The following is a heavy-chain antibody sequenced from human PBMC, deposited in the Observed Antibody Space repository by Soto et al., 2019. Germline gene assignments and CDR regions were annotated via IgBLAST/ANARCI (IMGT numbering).Heavy chain of an antibody. CDR2: INAGNGNT. D-gene: IGHD3-3*01. V-gene: IGHV1-3*01. Sequence: ASVKVSCKASGYTFTSYAMHWVRQAPGQRLEWMGWINAGNGNTKYSQKFQGRVTITRDTSASTAYMELSSLRSEDTAVYYCATVPHYDFWSGYYREPYMDVWGKGTTVTVSS. CDR1: GYTFTSYA. CDR3: ATVPHYDFWSGYYREPYMDV. J-gene: IGHJ6*03.